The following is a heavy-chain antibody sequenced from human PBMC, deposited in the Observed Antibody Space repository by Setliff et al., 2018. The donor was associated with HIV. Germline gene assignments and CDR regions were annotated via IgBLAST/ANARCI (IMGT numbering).Heavy chain of an antibody. V-gene: IGHV4-38-2*02. Sequence: PSETLSLTCTVSGYSIRSGYNWGWIWQPPGKGLEWIGHIYYSGSTNYNPSLKSRVTLSVDTSKNQFSLKMNSVTAADTAVYYCARSSSVASDYWGPGTLVTVSS. CDR1: GYSIRSGYN. D-gene: IGHD6-19*01. CDR3: ARSSSVASDY. J-gene: IGHJ4*02. CDR2: IYYSGST.